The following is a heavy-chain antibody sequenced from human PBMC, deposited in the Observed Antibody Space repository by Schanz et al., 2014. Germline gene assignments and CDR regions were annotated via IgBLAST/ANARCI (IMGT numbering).Heavy chain of an antibody. V-gene: IGHV4-59*01. D-gene: IGHD2-8*01. Sequence: QVQLQESGPGLMRPSETLSLTCTVAGASTRGYYWTWIRRTPQHGLQWIGYVYYSGSTSYNPSLVTGVSISLATSKNQFFLRLHSVTAADTGVYYCARDRGNGERYFDHWGQGILVTVSS. J-gene: IGHJ4*02. CDR2: VYYSGST. CDR1: GASTRGYY. CDR3: ARDRGNGERYFDH.